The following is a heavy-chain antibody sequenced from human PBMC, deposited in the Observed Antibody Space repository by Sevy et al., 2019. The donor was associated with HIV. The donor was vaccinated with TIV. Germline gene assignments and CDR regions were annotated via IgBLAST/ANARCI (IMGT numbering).Heavy chain of an antibody. CDR3: ARRRAAARVVGDAFDI. Sequence: GESLKISCKGSGYSFTSYWIGWVRQMPGKGLEWMGIIYLGDSDTIYSPSFQGPVTISDDKSINTAYLQWSSLKASDTAMYYCARRRAAARVVGDAFDIWGQGTMVTVSS. V-gene: IGHV5-51*01. CDR2: IYLGDSDT. CDR1: GYSFTSYW. D-gene: IGHD6-13*01. J-gene: IGHJ3*02.